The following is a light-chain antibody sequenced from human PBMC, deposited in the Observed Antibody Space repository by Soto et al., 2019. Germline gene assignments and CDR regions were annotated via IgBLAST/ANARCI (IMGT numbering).Light chain of an antibody. Sequence: DIQRTQSPSTLSAPVGDRVTITFRASQSISGMLAWYQQKPGKAPKLLIYKASGLESGVPSRFSGSGSGTEFTLTINSLQPDDFATYYCQQYKSYWTFGQGTKVDIK. CDR1: QSISGM. CDR3: QQYKSYWT. CDR2: KAS. V-gene: IGKV1-5*03. J-gene: IGKJ1*01.